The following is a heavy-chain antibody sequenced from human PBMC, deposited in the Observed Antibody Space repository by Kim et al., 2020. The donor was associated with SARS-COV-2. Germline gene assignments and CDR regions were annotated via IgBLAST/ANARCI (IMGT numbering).Heavy chain of an antibody. D-gene: IGHD1-26*01. J-gene: IGHJ3*02. Sequence: GGSLRLSCAASGFPFDEYAVHWVRQAPGKGLEWVSGINWNSGTIGYADSVKGRFTISRDNAKKSLYLQMNSLRAEDTALYYCAKGLLSGSYPGAFDIWGQGKMFTVSP. CDR2: INWNSGTI. CDR1: GFPFDEYA. CDR3: AKGLLSGSYPGAFDI. V-gene: IGHV3-9*01.